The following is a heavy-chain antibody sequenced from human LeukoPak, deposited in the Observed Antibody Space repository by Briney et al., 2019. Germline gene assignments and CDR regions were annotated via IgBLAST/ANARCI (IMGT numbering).Heavy chain of an antibody. CDR3: AKGTSSWHEFDS. D-gene: IGHD6-13*01. Sequence: GGSLRLSCAASGFTFSRYGMHWVRQAPGKGLEWVAVISYDGNSKYYADSVKGRFTISRDNSKNYLYLQMNSLRAEDTALYYCAKGTSSWHEFDSWGQGTLVTVSS. CDR2: ISYDGNSK. V-gene: IGHV3-30*18. CDR1: GFTFSRYG. J-gene: IGHJ4*02.